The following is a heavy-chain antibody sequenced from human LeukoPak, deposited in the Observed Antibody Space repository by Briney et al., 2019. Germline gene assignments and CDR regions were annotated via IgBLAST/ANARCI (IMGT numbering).Heavy chain of an antibody. CDR3: ARGASSWYY. J-gene: IGHJ4*02. V-gene: IGHV3-11*01. D-gene: IGHD6-13*01. CDR2: ISSSGSTI. Sequence: GGSLKLSGAASAFTCRDYYWGWIGRAPGKGLEWVSYISSSGSTIYYADSVKGRFTISRDNAKNSLYLQMNSLRAEDTAVYYCARGASSWYYWGQGTLVTVSS. CDR1: AFTCRDYY.